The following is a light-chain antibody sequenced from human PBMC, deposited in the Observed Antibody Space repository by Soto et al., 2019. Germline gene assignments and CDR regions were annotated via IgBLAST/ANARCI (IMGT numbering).Light chain of an antibody. J-gene: IGKJ1*01. CDR2: GAS. CDR3: QQTASAPPWT. Sequence: DIQMTQSPTSLSASVGDRVTISCRASQRIGTYLVWYQQKPGKAPRLLISGASSVQSGVPPRFSGSGSATNFILTISSLRPEDIATYYCQQTASAPPWTFGQGIKVDI. V-gene: IGKV1-39*01. CDR1: QRIGTY.